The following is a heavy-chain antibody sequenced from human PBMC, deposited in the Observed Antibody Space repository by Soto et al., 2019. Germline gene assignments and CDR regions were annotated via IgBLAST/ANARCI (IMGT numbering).Heavy chain of an antibody. J-gene: IGHJ4*02. D-gene: IGHD3-16*01. CDR3: AREGRGQRIEGGDY. V-gene: IGHV4-31*03. Sequence: QVQLQESGPRLVKPSQTLSLTCTVSGGSISSGGYYWSWIRQHPGKGLEWIGYIYYSGSTYYNPSLKRRVTISVDTSKNQFSLKLSSVTAADTAVYYCAREGRGQRIEGGDYWGQGTLVTVSS. CDR1: GGSISSGGYY. CDR2: IYYSGST.